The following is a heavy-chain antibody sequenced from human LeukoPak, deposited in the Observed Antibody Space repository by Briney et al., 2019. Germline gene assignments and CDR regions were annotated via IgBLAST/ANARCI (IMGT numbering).Heavy chain of an antibody. D-gene: IGHD5-12*01. Sequence: ASVKVSCKASGYTFTSYGISWVRQAPGQGLEWMGWISAYNGNTNYAQKLQGRVTMTTDTSTSTAYMELSSLRSEDTAVYYCARERYSGYDSWFRWGQGTLVTVSS. CDR2: ISAYNGNT. CDR3: ARERYSGYDSWFR. J-gene: IGHJ4*02. V-gene: IGHV1-18*01. CDR1: GYTFTSYG.